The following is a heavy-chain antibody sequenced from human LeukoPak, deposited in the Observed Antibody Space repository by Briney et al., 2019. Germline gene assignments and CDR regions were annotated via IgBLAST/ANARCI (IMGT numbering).Heavy chain of an antibody. J-gene: IGHJ4*02. Sequence: GRSLRLSCAASGFTFSSYAMHWVRQAPGKGLEWVAVISYDGSNKYYADSVKGRFTISRDNSKNTLYLQMNSLRAEDTAVYYCARDLMEVVVTASILWGQGTLVTVSS. V-gene: IGHV3-30*04. CDR3: ARDLMEVVVTASIL. D-gene: IGHD2-21*02. CDR1: GFTFSSYA. CDR2: ISYDGSNK.